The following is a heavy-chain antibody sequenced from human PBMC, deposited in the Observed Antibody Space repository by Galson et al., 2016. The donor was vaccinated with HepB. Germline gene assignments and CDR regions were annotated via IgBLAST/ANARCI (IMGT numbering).Heavy chain of an antibody. J-gene: IGHJ6*02. CDR1: GYSFTSYW. D-gene: IGHD1-1*01. V-gene: IGHV5-51*01. CDR2: IFPGDSET. Sequence: QSGAEVKKPGESLKISCKGSGYSFTSYWIGWVRQMPGKGLEWMGIIFPGDSETRNSPSLQGQVSISADKSTSTAYLQWSSLKASDTAMYYCVRHGKETYPSSFYNAIDVWGQGTTVTVSS. CDR3: VRHGKETYPSSFYNAIDV.